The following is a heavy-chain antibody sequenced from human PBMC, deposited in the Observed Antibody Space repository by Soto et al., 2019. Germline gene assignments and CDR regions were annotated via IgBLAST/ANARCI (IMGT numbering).Heavy chain of an antibody. J-gene: IGHJ3*02. CDR2: ISGSSTYI. Sequence: EVQLVESGGSLVKPGGSLRLSCAASGFTFSSYSMNWVRQAPGKGLEWVSSISGSSTYIYYADSVKGRFTISRDNAKNXLYLQMNSLRAEDTAVYYCAFAGSGSYSNVPDAFDIWGQGTMVTVSS. CDR1: GFTFSSYS. V-gene: IGHV3-21*02. D-gene: IGHD3-10*01. CDR3: AFAGSGSYSNVPDAFDI.